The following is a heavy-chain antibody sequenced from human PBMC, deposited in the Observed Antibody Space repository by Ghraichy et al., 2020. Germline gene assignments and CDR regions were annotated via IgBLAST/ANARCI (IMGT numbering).Heavy chain of an antibody. CDR1: GFPFSSYW. CDR2: IKQGGSEK. J-gene: IGHJ5*01. CDR3: ARLGYCSKTTCWRAWFDC. D-gene: IGHD2-8*01. Sequence: GASLRLSCAASGFPFSSYWMNWVRQAPGKGLEWVASIKQGGSEKNYVDSVKGRFTISRDNARNLLYLQLNSLRVEDTAVYYCARLGYCSKTTCWRAWFDCWGQGTLVTVSS. V-gene: IGHV3-7*01.